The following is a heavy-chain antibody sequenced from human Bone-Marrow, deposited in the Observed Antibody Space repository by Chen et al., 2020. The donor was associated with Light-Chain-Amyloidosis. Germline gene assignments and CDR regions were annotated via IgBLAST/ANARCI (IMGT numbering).Heavy chain of an antibody. CDR2: VSGITVST. D-gene: IGHD3-9*01. CDR3: TRKAGYFAF. Sequence: VQLVESGGGLVQPGGSLRLSCAASGFNFSSFGMSWVRQAPGKGLEWVSTVSGITVSTYYAGAVKCRFIISRDNPKRTLYLQMSRLRAGDTAVYFCTRKAGYFAFWGQGSLVPVSS. J-gene: IGHJ4*02. CDR1: GFNFSSFG. V-gene: IGHV3-23*04.